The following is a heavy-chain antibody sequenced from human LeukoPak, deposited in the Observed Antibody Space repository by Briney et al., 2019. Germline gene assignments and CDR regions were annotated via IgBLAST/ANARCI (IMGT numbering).Heavy chain of an antibody. D-gene: IGHD3-3*01. Sequence: SETLSLTCTVSGGSISSSSYYWGWIRQPPGKGLEWIGSIYYSGSTYYNPSLKSRVTISVDTSKNQFSLKLSSVTAADTAVYYCARRGRFLEWLLTNNWFDPWGQGTLVTVSS. CDR2: IYYSGST. CDR1: GGSISSSSYY. V-gene: IGHV4-39*07. CDR3: ARRGRFLEWLLTNNWFDP. J-gene: IGHJ5*02.